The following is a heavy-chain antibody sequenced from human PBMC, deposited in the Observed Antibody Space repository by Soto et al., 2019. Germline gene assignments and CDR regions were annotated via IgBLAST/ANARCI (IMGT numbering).Heavy chain of an antibody. D-gene: IGHD2-21*02. CDR2: IYYSGST. Sequence: PSETLSLTCTVSGGSVSSGSYYWSWIRQPPGKGLEWIGYIYYSGSTNYNPSLKSRVTISVDTSKNQFSLKLSSVTAADTAVYYCARSYCGGDCYTGYYYYYYGMDVWGQGTTVTVSS. CDR1: GGSVSSGSYY. J-gene: IGHJ6*02. V-gene: IGHV4-61*01. CDR3: ARSYCGGDCYTGYYYYYYGMDV.